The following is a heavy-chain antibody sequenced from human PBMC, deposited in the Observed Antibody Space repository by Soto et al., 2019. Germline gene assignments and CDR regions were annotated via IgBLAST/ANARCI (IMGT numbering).Heavy chain of an antibody. CDR3: ARERCSSTSCYTSTYYYYGMDV. J-gene: IGHJ6*02. V-gene: IGHV1-69*13. CDR2: IIPIFGTA. Sequence: GASVKVSCKASGGTFSSYAISWVRQAPGQGLEWMGGIIPIFGTANYAQKFQGRVTITADESTSTAYMELSSLRSEDTAVYYCARERCSSTSCYTSTYYYYGMDVWGQGTTVTVSS. D-gene: IGHD2-2*02. CDR1: GGTFSSYA.